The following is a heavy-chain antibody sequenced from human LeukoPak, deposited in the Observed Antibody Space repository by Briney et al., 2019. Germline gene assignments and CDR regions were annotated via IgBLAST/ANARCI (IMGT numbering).Heavy chain of an antibody. J-gene: IGHJ4*02. Sequence: SVKVSCKASGGTFSSYAISWVRQAPGQGLEWMGGIIPIFGTANYAQKFQGRVTITTDESTSTAYMELSSLRSVDTAVYYCATHYSSELGILDYWGQGTLVTVSS. CDR2: IIPIFGTA. V-gene: IGHV1-69*05. D-gene: IGHD7-27*01. CDR1: GGTFSSYA. CDR3: ATHYSSELGILDY.